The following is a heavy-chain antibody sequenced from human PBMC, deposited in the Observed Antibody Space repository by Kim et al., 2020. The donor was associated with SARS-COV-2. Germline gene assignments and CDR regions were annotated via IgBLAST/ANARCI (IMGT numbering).Heavy chain of an antibody. V-gene: IGHV3-23*01. CDR3: VGRGDFWSGYYRSDFGDY. D-gene: IGHD3-3*01. Sequence: KGRFTISRDNSKNTLYLQMNSLRAEDTAVYYCVGRGDFWSGYYRSDFGDYWGQGTLVTVSS. J-gene: IGHJ4*02.